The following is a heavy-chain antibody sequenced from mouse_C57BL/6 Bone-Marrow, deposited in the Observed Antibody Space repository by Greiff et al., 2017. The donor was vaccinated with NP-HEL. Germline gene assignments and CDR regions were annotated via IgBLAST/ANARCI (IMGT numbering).Heavy chain of an antibody. Sequence: EVMLVESGGGLVKPGGSLKLSCAASGFTFSSYAMSWVRQTPEKRLEWVATISDGGSYTYYPDNVKGRFTISRDNAKNNLYLQMSHLKSEDTAMYYCARDRIVPFAYWGQGTLVTVSA. D-gene: IGHD2-12*01. CDR1: GFTFSSYA. V-gene: IGHV5-4*01. CDR2: ISDGGSYT. CDR3: ARDRIVPFAY. J-gene: IGHJ3*01.